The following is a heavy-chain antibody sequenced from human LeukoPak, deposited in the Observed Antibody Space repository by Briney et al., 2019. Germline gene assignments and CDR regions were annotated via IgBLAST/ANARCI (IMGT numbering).Heavy chain of an antibody. J-gene: IGHJ4*02. Sequence: TSSETLSLTCTVSGGSISYHYWSWIRQPPGKGLEWIGYIYSSGSTNYNPALKSRVTMSADASKDRFSLRLTSVTAADTAVYYCARVGARGLFDYWGPGALVTVSS. CDR1: GGSISYHY. D-gene: IGHD4/OR15-4a*01. V-gene: IGHV4-59*11. CDR3: ARVGARGLFDY. CDR2: IYSSGST.